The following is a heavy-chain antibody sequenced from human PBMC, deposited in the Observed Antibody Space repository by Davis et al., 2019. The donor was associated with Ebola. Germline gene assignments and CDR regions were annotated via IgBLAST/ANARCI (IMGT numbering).Heavy chain of an antibody. D-gene: IGHD3-3*01. CDR2: INQDGSEK. Sequence: GESLKISCAASGFTFSNAWMSWVRQAPGKGLEWVANINQDGSEKYYVDSLKGRFTISRDNAKNSLYLQMNSLRDEDTAVYYCARLFGVIPVFDYWGQGTLVTVSS. CDR3: ARLFGVIPVFDY. CDR1: GFTFSNAW. V-gene: IGHV3-7*01. J-gene: IGHJ4*02.